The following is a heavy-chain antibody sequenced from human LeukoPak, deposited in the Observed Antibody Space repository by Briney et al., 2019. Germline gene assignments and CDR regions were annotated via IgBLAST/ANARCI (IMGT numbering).Heavy chain of an antibody. J-gene: IGHJ4*02. CDR1: GFTFSSYS. CDR3: ARSGSVITQSLLLTPLDY. D-gene: IGHD3-22*01. CDR2: ISSSSSYI. Sequence: GGSLRLSCAASGFTFSSYSMNWVRQAPGKGLEWVSSISSSSSYIYYADSVKGRFTISRDNAKNSLYLQMNSLRAEDTAVYYCARSGSVITQSLLLTPLDYWGQGTLVTVSS. V-gene: IGHV3-21*01.